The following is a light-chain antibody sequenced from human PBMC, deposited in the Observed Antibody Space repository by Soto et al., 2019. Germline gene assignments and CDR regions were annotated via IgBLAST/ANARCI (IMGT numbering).Light chain of an antibody. Sequence: EIVLTQSPGTLSLSPGERATLSCRASQSVSSSYLAWYQQKPGQAPRLLIYGASTRATGIPARFSGSGSGTEFTLTISSLQSEDLAVYYCQQYKNWLTWTFGQGTKVDIK. V-gene: IGKV3-15*01. J-gene: IGKJ1*01. CDR3: QQYKNWLTWT. CDR2: GAS. CDR1: QSVSSSY.